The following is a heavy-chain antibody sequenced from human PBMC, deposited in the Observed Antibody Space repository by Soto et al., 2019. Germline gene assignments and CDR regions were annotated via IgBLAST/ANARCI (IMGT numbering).Heavy chain of an antibody. Sequence: QVQLVQSGAEVKKPGASVKVSCKASGYTFTSYSISWVRQAPGQGLEWMGWISAYNGHTNYAQMSQGRVTMTTDTSTNTAYMGLRSLRSDDTAVYFCARDAPPADYWGQGTLVTVSS. CDR3: ARDAPPADY. CDR2: ISAYNGHT. J-gene: IGHJ4*02. V-gene: IGHV1-18*04. CDR1: GYTFTSYS.